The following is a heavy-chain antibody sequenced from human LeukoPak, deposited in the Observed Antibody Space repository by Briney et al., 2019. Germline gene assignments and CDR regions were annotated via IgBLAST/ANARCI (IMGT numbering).Heavy chain of an antibody. D-gene: IGHD2-2*03. CDR2: IYHSGNT. Sequence: SETLSLTCAVSGDSISSSNWWTWVRQPPGEGLEWIGEIYHSGNTNYNPSLKSRVTMSVDTSKNQFSLKLSSVTAVDTAVYYCARMDDDAFDIWGQGTMVTASS. CDR1: GDSISSSNW. CDR3: ARMDDDAFDI. V-gene: IGHV4-4*02. J-gene: IGHJ3*02.